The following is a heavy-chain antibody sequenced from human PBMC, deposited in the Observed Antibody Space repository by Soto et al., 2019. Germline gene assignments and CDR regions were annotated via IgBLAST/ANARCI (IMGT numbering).Heavy chain of an antibody. CDR1: GFTFSNYW. CDR3: QRAPAKYNSGWNDY. J-gene: IGHJ4*02. Sequence: EVQLVESGGGLVQPGGSLRLSCAASGFTFSNYWMHWVRQAPGKGLVWVSRINSDGSSTSYEDSVSGRFTITRDNYKNTPYVQMNSQRVEDMAVYYCQRAPAKYNSGWNDYWGQGTLVTVSS. D-gene: IGHD6-19*01. V-gene: IGHV3-74*01. CDR2: INSDGSST.